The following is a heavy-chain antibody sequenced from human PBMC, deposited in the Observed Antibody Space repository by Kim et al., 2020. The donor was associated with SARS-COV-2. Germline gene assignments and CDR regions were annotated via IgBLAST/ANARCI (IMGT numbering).Heavy chain of an antibody. D-gene: IGHD1-26*01. J-gene: IGHJ4*02. V-gene: IGHV3-48*02. CDR1: GFTFSSYS. CDR3: ASVSTELSGSYERDLSLLYFDY. CDR2: ISSSSSTI. Sequence: GGSLRLSCAASGFTFSSYSMNWVRQAPGKGLEWVSYISSSSSTIYYADSVKGRFTISRDNAKNSLYLQMNSLRDEDTAVYYCASVSTELSGSYERDLSLLYFDYWGQGTLVTVSS.